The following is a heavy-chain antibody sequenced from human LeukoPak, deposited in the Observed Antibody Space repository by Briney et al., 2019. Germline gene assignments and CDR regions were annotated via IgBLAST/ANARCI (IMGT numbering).Heavy chain of an antibody. J-gene: IGHJ5*02. CDR1: GYTFTGHY. CDR3: AREITPVGGSPLIWFDP. V-gene: IGHV1-2*02. CDR2: INPNSGAT. Sequence: GASVKVSCKASGYTFTGHYMHWLRQAPGQGLEWMGWINPNSGATESAQTFQGRVTLTRDTSITTAYMELSRLRSDDTAVYYCAREITPVGGSPLIWFDPWGQGTLVTVSS. D-gene: IGHD1-26*01.